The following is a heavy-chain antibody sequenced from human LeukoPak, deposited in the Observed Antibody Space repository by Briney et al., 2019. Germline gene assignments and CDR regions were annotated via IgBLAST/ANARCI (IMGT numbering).Heavy chain of an antibody. CDR1: GYTFTSHG. CDR2: ISPYNGHT. J-gene: IGHJ4*02. D-gene: IGHD4-23*01. Sequence: ASVKVSCKTSGYTFTSHGISWVRQAPGQGLEWMGWISPYNGHTNYAQKLQGRAIMTTDTNTGTAYMELRSLRSDDTAVYYCARDPSEQLGGGYWGQGTLVTVSS. V-gene: IGHV1-18*01. CDR3: ARDPSEQLGGGY.